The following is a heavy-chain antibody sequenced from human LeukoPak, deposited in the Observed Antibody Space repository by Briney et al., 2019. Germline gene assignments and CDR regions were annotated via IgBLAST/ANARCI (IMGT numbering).Heavy chain of an antibody. V-gene: IGHV3-21*01. CDR2: ISTSSIYI. CDR1: GFTFSSYS. J-gene: IGHJ4*01. Sequence: GGSLRLSCAASGFTFSSYSMNWVRQAPGKGLEWVSSISTSSIYIYYGDSLKGRFTIFRDNAKDSVYLQMNSLRAEDSATYYCVREGFYFFDFWGQGTLVTVSS. CDR3: VREGFYFFDF.